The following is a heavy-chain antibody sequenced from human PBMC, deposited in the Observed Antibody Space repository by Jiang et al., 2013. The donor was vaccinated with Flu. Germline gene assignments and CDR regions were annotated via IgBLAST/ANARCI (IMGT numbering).Heavy chain of an antibody. Sequence: GAEVKKPGASVKVSCKASGYTFTSYAMHWVRQAPGQRLEWMGWINAGNGNTKYSQKFQGRVTITRDTSASTAYMELSSLRSEDTAVYYCARVAIYCSGGSCYSGPENGMDVWGQGTRSPSP. CDR3: ARVAIYCSGGSCYSGPENGMDV. CDR1: GYTFTSYA. CDR2: INAGNGNT. D-gene: IGHD2-15*01. J-gene: IGHJ6*02. V-gene: IGHV1-3*01.